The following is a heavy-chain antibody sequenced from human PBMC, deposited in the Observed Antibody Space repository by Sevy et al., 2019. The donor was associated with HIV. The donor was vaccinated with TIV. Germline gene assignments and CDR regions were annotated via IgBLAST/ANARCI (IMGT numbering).Heavy chain of an antibody. J-gene: IGHJ4*02. CDR2: ISSNSDYI. V-gene: IGHV3-21*01. D-gene: IGHD5-12*01. CDR3: ARAVVEISTWRSDY. CDR1: GFTFSSYR. Sequence: GGSLRLSCAASGFTFSSYRMTWVRQAPGKGLEWVSCISSNSDYINYADSVKGRFTISRDNAKNLLYLQMDSLRAEDTAVYYCARAVVEISTWRSDYWGQGTLFTVSS.